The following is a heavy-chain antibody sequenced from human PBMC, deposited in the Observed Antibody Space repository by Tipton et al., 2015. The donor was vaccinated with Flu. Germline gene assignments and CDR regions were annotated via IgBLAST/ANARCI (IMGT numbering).Heavy chain of an antibody. D-gene: IGHD3-10*01. V-gene: IGHV4-34*01. CDR1: GGSFSGYY. Sequence: TLSLTCAVYGGSFSGYYWSWIRQPPGKGLEWIGEINHSGSTNYNPSLKSRVTISVDTSKNQFSLKLSSVTAADTAVYYCARGNPEYYYGSGSYYGALYCFDYWGQGPLVTVSS. CDR3: ARGNPEYYYGSGSYYGALYCFDY. J-gene: IGHJ4*02. CDR2: INHSGST.